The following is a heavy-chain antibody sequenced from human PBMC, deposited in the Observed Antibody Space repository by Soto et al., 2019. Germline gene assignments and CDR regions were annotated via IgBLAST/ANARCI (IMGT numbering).Heavy chain of an antibody. Sequence: SETLSLTCAVSGVSISGGNVWSWVRQPPGKGLEWIGEVFDHGSTNYNPSLKRRVTMSVDKSQNDFSLNLTSVTAADKAVYYCARGLSGNKEWFDSWGQGILVTVSS. CDR3: ARGLSGNKEWFDS. J-gene: IGHJ5*01. D-gene: IGHD3-10*01. CDR1: GVSISGGNV. CDR2: VFDHGST. V-gene: IGHV4-4*02.